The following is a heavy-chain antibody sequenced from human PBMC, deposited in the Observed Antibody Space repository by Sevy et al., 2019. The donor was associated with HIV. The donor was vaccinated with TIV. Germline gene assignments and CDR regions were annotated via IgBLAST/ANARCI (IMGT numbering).Heavy chain of an antibody. D-gene: IGHD3-3*01. V-gene: IGHV3-74*01. CDR1: GFTFSSHW. CDR3: ARGQVLRFLEWPTYGMDV. J-gene: IGHJ6*02. CDR2: INSHGTIT. Sequence: GGSLRLSCAASGFTFSSHWMFWVRQAPGKGLVWVSHINSHGTITNYADSVKGRFTISRDNAKNTVCLQINSLRAEDTAVYYCARGQVLRFLEWPTYGMDVWGQRTTVTVSS.